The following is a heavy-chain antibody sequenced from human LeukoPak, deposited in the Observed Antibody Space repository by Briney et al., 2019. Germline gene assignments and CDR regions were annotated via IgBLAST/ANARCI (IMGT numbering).Heavy chain of an antibody. CDR1: GGSISSYY. D-gene: IGHD1-26*01. V-gene: IGHV4-59*08. CDR3: ARLMGSSKAFDI. J-gene: IGHJ3*02. Sequence: PSETLSLTCTVSGGSISSYYWSWIRQPPGKGLEWIGYIYYSGSTYYNPSLKSRVSISVDTSKNQFSLKLSSVTAADTAVYYCARLMGSSKAFDIWGQGTMVTVSS. CDR2: IYYSGST.